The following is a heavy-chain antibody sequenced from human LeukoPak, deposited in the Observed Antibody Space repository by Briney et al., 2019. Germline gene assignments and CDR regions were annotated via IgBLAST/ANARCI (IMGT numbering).Heavy chain of an antibody. CDR2: INHSGST. Sequence: PSETLSLTCAAYGGSFSGYYWSWIRQPPGKGLEWIGEINHSGSTNYNPSLKSRVTISVDTSKNQFSLKLSSVTAADTAVYYCASNWGRNDYWGQGTLVTVSS. J-gene: IGHJ4*02. V-gene: IGHV4-34*01. CDR1: GGSFSGYY. CDR3: ASNWGRNDY. D-gene: IGHD7-27*01.